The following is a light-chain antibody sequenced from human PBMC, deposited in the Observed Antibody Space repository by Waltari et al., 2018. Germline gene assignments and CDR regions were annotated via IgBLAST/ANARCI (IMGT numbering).Light chain of an antibody. CDR2: DAS. Sequence: EIVLTQSPATLSLSPGERATLSCRASQSVSSSLAWYQQKPGQPPRLLIDDASNRATGIPARFSGSGCRTDCTLTSSSLDPEDLAVYYGQQRSNWPMVTFGPGTKVDIK. CDR3: QQRSNWPMVT. J-gene: IGKJ3*01. V-gene: IGKV3-11*01. CDR1: QSVSSS.